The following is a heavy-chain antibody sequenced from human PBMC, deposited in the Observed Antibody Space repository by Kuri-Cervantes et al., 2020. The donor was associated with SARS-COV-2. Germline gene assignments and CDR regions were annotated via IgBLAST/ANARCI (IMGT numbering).Heavy chain of an antibody. CDR1: GYTFTSYA. CDR3: ARGFARFGFDP. CDR2: INAGNGNT. V-gene: IGHV1-3*01. Sequence: ASVKVSCKASGYTFTSYAMHWVRQAPGQRLEWMGWINAGNGNTKYSQKFQGRVTITRDTSASTAYMELSSPRSEDTAVYYCARGFARFGFDPWGQGTLVTVSS. J-gene: IGHJ5*02.